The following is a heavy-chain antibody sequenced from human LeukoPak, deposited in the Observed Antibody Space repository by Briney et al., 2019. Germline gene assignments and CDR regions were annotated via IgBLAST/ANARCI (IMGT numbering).Heavy chain of an antibody. J-gene: IGHJ4*02. CDR1: GFTFSDYY. D-gene: IGHD1-26*01. CDR3: ARGPGWEPQVVDY. Sequence: SGGSLRLFCAASGFTFSDYYMSWIRQAPGKGLEWVSYISSSGSTIYYADSVKGRFTISRDNAKNSLYLQMNSLRAEDTALYYCARGPGWEPQVVDYWGQGTLVTVSS. V-gene: IGHV3-11*01. CDR2: ISSSGSTI.